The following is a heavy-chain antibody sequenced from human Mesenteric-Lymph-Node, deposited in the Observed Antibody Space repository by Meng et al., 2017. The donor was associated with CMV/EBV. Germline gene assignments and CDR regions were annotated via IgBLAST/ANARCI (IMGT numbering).Heavy chain of an antibody. Sequence: GESLKISCAASGFTVSSNYMSWVRQAPGQGLEWVAVIYNGGSTYYADSVKGRFTIYRDNSKNTLYLQLHSLRAEDTAVYYCARPAVVTSTTNSYYYYGMDVWGQGTTVTVSS. J-gene: IGHJ6*02. CDR2: IYNGGST. D-gene: IGHD4-23*01. CDR1: GFTVSSNY. CDR3: ARPAVVTSTTNSYYYYGMDV. V-gene: IGHV3-66*02.